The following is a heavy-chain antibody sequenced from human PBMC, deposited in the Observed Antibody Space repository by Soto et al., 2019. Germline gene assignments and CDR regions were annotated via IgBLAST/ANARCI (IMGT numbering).Heavy chain of an antibody. J-gene: IGHJ4*02. V-gene: IGHV3-53*01. CDR1: GFTISSDY. Sequence: PGGSLRLSCAASGFTISSDYMCWVRQAPGKGLEWISVIYSGGSTYYADSVKGRFTISRDNSKNTIYLQMNNLRAEDTDLYYCTRSAWDYWGQGTLVTVSS. CDR2: IYSGGST. CDR3: TRSAWDY.